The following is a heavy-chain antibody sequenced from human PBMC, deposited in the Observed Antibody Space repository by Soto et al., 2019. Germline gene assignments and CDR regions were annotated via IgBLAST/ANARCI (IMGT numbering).Heavy chain of an antibody. J-gene: IGHJ3*02. CDR2: ISSSSSYI. CDR1: GFTFSRYS. D-gene: IGHD3-3*01. CDR3: ARENDFWSGYYTGAFDI. Sequence: GGSLRLSCAASGFTFSRYSMNWVRQAPGKGLEWVSSISSSSSYIYYADSVKGRFTISRDNAKNSLYLQMNSLRAEDTAVYYCARENDFWSGYYTGAFDIWGQGTMVTVSS. V-gene: IGHV3-21*01.